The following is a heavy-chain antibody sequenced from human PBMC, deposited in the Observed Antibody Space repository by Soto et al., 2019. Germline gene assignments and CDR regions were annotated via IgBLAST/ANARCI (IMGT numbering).Heavy chain of an antibody. V-gene: IGHV1-2*02. CDR1: GYTFTGYY. CDR3: ARNSPLQDFDY. D-gene: IGHD2-15*01. J-gene: IGHJ4*02. CDR2: INPDSGGT. Sequence: ASVKVSCKASGYTFTGYYMHWVRQAPGQGLEWMGWINPDSGGTNYAQKFQGRVTMTRDTSISTVYMELSRLRSDDTAVYYCARNSPLQDFDYWGQGTLVTVSS.